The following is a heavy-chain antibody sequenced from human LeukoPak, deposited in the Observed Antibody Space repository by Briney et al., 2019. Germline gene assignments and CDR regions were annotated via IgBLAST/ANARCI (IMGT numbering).Heavy chain of an antibody. CDR2: ISFDGSNE. Sequence: GGSLRLSCAASGFTFSSYGMHWVRQAPGKGLEWVAAISFDGSNEFYADSVKGRFTISRDSSKNTLYLQMNSLKTEDTAVYYCARDSRMDVWGQGTTVTVSS. CDR3: ARDSRMDV. V-gene: IGHV3-30*03. J-gene: IGHJ6*02. CDR1: GFTFSSYG.